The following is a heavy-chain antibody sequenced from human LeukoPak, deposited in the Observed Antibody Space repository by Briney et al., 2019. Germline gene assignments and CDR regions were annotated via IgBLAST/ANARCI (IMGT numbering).Heavy chain of an antibody. J-gene: IGHJ4*02. CDR3: ARVGVDYSGNIIKYFFDY. D-gene: IGHD4-23*01. V-gene: IGHV4-59*10. Sequence: PSETLSLTCAVYGGSFSGYYWSWIRQPAGKGLEWIGRIYTSGSTNYNPSLKSRVTISVDTSKNQFSLKLSSVTAADTAVYYCARVGVDYSGNIIKYFFDYWGQGTLVTVSS. CDR2: IYTSGST. CDR1: GGSFSGYY.